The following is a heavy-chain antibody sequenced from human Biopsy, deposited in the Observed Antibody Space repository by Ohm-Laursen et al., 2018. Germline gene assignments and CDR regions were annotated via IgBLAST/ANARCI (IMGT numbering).Heavy chain of an antibody. J-gene: IGHJ6*02. CDR3: ARTPILIVSAGLVYRHRRHLQGMGV. V-gene: IGHV2-70*11. CDR2: VDWDDYK. Sequence: PTQTLTLTYPFSGFSLSSRGMCVSWIRQAPGKALEWLARVDWDDYKDYSASLQTKLSISKDTSNDQVVLTVNNVDPADTATYYCARTPILIVSAGLVYRHRRHLQGMGVWGQGIAVTVS. D-gene: IGHD6-13*01. CDR1: GFSLSSRGMC.